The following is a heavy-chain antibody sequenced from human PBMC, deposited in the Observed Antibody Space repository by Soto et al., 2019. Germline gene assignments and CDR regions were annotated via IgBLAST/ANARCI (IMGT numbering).Heavy chain of an antibody. CDR1: GFTFSSYA. CDR3: AKKKINEYSGYDPYYFDY. V-gene: IGHV3-23*01. Sequence: GGSLRLSCAASGFTFSSYAMSWVRQAPGKGLEWVSAISGSGGSTYYADSVKGRFTISRDNSKNTLYLQMNSLRAEDTAVYYCAKKKINEYSGYDPYYFDYWGQGTLVTVSS. J-gene: IGHJ4*02. CDR2: ISGSGGST. D-gene: IGHD5-12*01.